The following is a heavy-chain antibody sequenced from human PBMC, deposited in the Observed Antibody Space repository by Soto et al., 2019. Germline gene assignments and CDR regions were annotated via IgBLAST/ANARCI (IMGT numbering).Heavy chain of an antibody. Sequence: QVQLQESGPGLVKPSETLSLTCTVSGGSITNYYCGWFRQPPGKGLEWIGYINYDGYSAYNLSLKRRVTLSMDASKTQFSLMLEAVTATDTAVYYCARHGFGPLHGLVDVWGPGTMVIVSS. V-gene: IGHV4-59*08. CDR3: ARHGFGPLHGLVDV. D-gene: IGHD3-10*01. CDR1: GGSITNYY. CDR2: INYDGYS. J-gene: IGHJ6*02.